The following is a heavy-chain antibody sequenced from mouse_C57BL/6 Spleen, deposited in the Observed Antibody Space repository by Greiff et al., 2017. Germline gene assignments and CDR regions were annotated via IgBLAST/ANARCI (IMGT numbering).Heavy chain of an antibody. J-gene: IGHJ3*01. CDR3: AREDYDGVFAY. CDR2: INYDGSST. V-gene: IGHV5-16*01. D-gene: IGHD2-4*01. CDR1: GFTFSDYY. Sequence: EVKLVESEGGLVQPGSSMKLSCTASGFTFSDYYMAWVRQVPEKGLEWVANINYDGSSTYYLDSLKSRFIISRDNAKNILYLQMSSLKSEDTATYYCAREDYDGVFAYWGQGTLVTVSA.